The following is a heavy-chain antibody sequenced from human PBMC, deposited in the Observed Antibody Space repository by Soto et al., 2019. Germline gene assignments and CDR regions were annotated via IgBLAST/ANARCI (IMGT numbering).Heavy chain of an antibody. CDR1: GGSFSGYY. CDR3: ARDKITGPKGRTTIPAAPGDKKSDSSGWWFGP. D-gene: IGHD6-13*01. V-gene: IGHV4-34*01. J-gene: IGHJ5*02. Sequence: SETLSLTCAVYGGSFSGYYWTWIRQPPGTRLEWIGEINHSGSTNYNPSLKSRVTISVDTSKNQFSLKLTSVTAADTAVYYCARDKITGPKGRTTIPAAPGDKKSDSSGWWFGPWGQGTLVTVSS. CDR2: INHSGST.